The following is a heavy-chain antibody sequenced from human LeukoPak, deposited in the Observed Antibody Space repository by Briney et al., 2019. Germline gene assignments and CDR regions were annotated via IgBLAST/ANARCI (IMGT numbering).Heavy chain of an antibody. V-gene: IGHV1-46*01. J-gene: IGHJ5*02. CDR3: ARGAAGYGSGSSIYWFDP. Sequence: GASVKVSCKTSGYIFTSYYMHWVRQAPGQGLEWMGTINPSGGSTRYAQKFEGRVTMTRDTSTSTVYMELSSLRSEDTAVYYCARGAAGYGSGSSIYWFDPWGQGTLVTVSS. CDR1: GYIFTSYY. CDR2: INPSGGST. D-gene: IGHD3-10*01.